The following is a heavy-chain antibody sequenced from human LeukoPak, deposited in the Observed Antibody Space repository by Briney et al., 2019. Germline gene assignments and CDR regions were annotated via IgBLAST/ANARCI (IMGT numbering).Heavy chain of an antibody. CDR1: GFTFDDYA. J-gene: IGHJ4*02. D-gene: IGHD4-11*01. CDR2: ISGDGGST. Sequence: AGGSLRLSCAASGFTFDDYAMHWVRQAPGKGLEWVSLISGDGGSTYYADSVKGRFTISRDNSKNSLYLQMNSLRTEDTALYYCAKDPKDHSNDGYFDYWGQGTLVTVSS. CDR3: AKDPKDHSNDGYFDY. V-gene: IGHV3-43*02.